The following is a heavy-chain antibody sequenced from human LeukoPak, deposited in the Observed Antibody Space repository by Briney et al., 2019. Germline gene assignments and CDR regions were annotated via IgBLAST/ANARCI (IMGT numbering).Heavy chain of an antibody. CDR2: IYYSGST. CDR1: GGSISSSSYY. J-gene: IGHJ4*02. Sequence: SETLSLTCTVSGGSISSSSYYWGWIRQPPGKGLEWIGSIYYSGSTYYNPSLKGRVTVSVDTSKNHFSLKLTSVTAADTAVYYCARHGRAALVGFDYWGQGTLVTVSS. CDR3: ARHGRAALVGFDY. V-gene: IGHV4-39*01. D-gene: IGHD5-18*01.